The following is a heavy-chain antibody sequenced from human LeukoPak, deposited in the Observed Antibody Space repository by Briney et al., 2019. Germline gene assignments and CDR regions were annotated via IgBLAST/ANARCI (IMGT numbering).Heavy chain of an antibody. CDR1: GFTFSNYW. J-gene: IGHJ3*02. V-gene: IGHV3-7*01. CDR3: ARDPNWLVGAFEI. CDR2: IKQDGSEK. Sequence: PGGSLRLSCAASGFTFSNYWMSWARQAPGKGLEWVASIKQDGSEKYYVDSVKGRFTISRDNAKNSLYLQMNSLRAEDTAVYYCARDPNWLVGAFEIWGQGTLVTVSS. D-gene: IGHD3-9*01.